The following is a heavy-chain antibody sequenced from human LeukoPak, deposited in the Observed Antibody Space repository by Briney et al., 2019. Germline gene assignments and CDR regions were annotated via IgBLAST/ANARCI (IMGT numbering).Heavy chain of an antibody. D-gene: IGHD6-19*01. V-gene: IGHV1-69*13. Sequence: ASVKVSCKASGGTFSSYAISWVRQAPGQGLEWMGGIIPIFGTANYAQKFQGRVTITADEPTSTAYMELSSLRSEDTAVYYCARVGIAVADGFDYWGQGTLVTVSS. CDR3: ARVGIAVADGFDY. J-gene: IGHJ4*02. CDR1: GGTFSSYA. CDR2: IIPIFGTA.